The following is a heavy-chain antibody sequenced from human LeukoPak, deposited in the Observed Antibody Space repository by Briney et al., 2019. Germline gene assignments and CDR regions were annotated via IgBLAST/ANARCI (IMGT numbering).Heavy chain of an antibody. CDR2: IKEDGSEK. D-gene: IGHD2-15*01. V-gene: IGHV3-7*03. J-gene: IGHJ4*02. CDR3: ARETGGSWNFDY. CDR1: GFTFTNYW. Sequence: GSLRLSCAASGFTFTNYWMTWVRQAPGKGLEWLANIKEDGSEKYYVDSVKGRFSISRDNAKNSLYLQMNSLRAEDTAVYYRARETGGSWNFDYWGQGTLVTVSS.